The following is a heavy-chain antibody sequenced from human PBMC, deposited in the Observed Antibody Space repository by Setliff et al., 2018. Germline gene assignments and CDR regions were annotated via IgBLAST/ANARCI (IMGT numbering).Heavy chain of an antibody. V-gene: IGHV1-2*06. CDR1: AYSFSGYY. CDR3: VRQDILTGYYAFDY. Sequence: ASVKVSCKTSAYSFSGYYIHWVRQAPGQGLEWMGRVFTATDDTQFRTEFQGRVSVTRDTSMSTTYMELSGLRSDDTAVYYCVRQDILTGYYAFDYWGQGTLVTAPQ. J-gene: IGHJ4*02. CDR2: VFTATDDT. D-gene: IGHD3-9*01.